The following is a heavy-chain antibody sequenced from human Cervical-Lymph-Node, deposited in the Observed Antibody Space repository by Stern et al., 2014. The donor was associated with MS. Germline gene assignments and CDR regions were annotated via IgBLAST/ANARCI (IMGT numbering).Heavy chain of an antibody. CDR2: IIPVYGTA. CDR3: ARGPYSYGPTYFEY. J-gene: IGHJ4*02. D-gene: IGHD5-18*01. V-gene: IGHV1-69*01. Sequence: VQLVQSGAEVKKPGASVKVSCKASGGTFSTYAISWVRQAPGQGLEWMGGIIPVYGTATYAQKFQGRVTIHADGSTSNALMEPRSLRSEDSAVYYCARGPYSYGPTYFEYWGQGTLVTVSS. CDR1: GGTFSTYA.